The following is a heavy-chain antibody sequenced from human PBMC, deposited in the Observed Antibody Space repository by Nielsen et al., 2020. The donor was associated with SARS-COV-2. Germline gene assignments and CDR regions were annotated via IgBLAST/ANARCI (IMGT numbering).Heavy chain of an antibody. Sequence: GGSLRLSCAASAFTFSTYWKHWVRQAPGKGLVWVSRINSDGSSTSYADSVKGRFTISRDNAKNTLYLQINSLRAEDTAVYYCVRVLQVPNGLAHRWVQVTLVTVSS. CDR2: INSDGSST. CDR1: AFTFSTYW. CDR3: VRVLQVPNGLAHR. J-gene: IGHJ4*02. V-gene: IGHV3-74*01. D-gene: IGHD3-10*01.